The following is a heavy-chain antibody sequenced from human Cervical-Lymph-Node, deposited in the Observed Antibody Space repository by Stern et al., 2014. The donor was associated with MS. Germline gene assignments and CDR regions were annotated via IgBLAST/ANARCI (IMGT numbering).Heavy chain of an antibody. J-gene: IGHJ4*02. CDR3: AGQKGLPAVGPGFDS. CDR2: IISSSTYI. D-gene: IGHD6-13*01. CDR1: GFTFSSYT. V-gene: IGHV3-21*01. Sequence: EVQLVESGGGLVQPGGSLRLSCAASGFTFSSYTMNWVRQAPGKGLEWISSIISSSTYIYYADSVQGRFTISRDNARNSLYLQMNSLRAEDTAVYYCAGQKGLPAVGPGFDSWGQGTLVTVSS.